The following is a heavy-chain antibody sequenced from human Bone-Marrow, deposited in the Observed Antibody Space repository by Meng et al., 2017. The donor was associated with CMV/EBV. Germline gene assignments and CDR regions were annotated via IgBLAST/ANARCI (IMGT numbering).Heavy chain of an antibody. CDR1: GYTFTSYD. CDR2: IIPVFGTA. V-gene: IGHV1-69*05. Sequence: SVKVSCKASGYTFTSYDINWVRQASGQGLEWMGGIIPVFGTANFAQKFQGRLTITTDESTSTAYMELSSLTSDDTAVYFCVRGVPYDAFDIWGQGTLVTVSS. J-gene: IGHJ3*02. CDR3: VRGVPYDAFDI. D-gene: IGHD3-10*01.